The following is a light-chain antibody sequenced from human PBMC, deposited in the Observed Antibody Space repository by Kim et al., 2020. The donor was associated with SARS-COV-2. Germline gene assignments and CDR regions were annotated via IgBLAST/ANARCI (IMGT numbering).Light chain of an antibody. J-gene: IGLJ3*02. CDR3: QAWGSSAVV. CDR1: KLGDKY. V-gene: IGLV3-1*01. Sequence: VSPGQTASISCSGDKLGDKYTCWYQQKPGQSPVLLIYENTKRSSGIPERFSGSSSGNTATLTISGTQAVDEADYYCQAWGSSAVVFGGGTQLTVL. CDR2: ENT.